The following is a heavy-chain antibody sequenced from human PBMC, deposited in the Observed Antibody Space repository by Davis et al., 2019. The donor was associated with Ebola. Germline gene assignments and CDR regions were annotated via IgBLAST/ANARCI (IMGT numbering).Heavy chain of an antibody. CDR2: IIPILGIA. D-gene: IGHD6-19*01. CDR3: ARGFRSSGWNEAMDAFDI. V-gene: IGHV1-69*10. CDR1: GGTFSSYA. J-gene: IGHJ3*02. Sequence: SVKVSCKASGGTFSSYAISWVRQAPGQGLEWMGGIIPILGIANYAQKFQGRVTITADESTSTAYMELSSLRSEDTAVYYCARGFRSSGWNEAMDAFDIWGQGTMVTVSS.